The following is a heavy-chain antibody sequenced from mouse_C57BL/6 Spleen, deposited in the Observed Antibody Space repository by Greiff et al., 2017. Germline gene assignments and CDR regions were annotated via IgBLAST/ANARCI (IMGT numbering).Heavy chain of an antibody. Sequence: EVNLVESGGGLVQPKGSLKLSCAASGFSFNTYAMNWVRQAPGKGLEWVARIRSKSNNYATYYADSVKDRFTISRDDSESMLYLQMNNLKTEDTAMYYCVRHGELGRNPFDYWGQGTTLTVSS. J-gene: IGHJ2*01. CDR1: GFSFNTYA. V-gene: IGHV10-1*01. CDR3: VRHGELGRNPFDY. D-gene: IGHD4-1*01. CDR2: IRSKSNNYAT.